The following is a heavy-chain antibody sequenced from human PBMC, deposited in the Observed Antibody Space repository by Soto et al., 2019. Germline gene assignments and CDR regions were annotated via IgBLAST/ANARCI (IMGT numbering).Heavy chain of an antibody. CDR3: ARAYYYDSSGQYGINWFDP. J-gene: IGHJ5*02. D-gene: IGHD3-22*01. CDR2: VYFSGTT. Sequence: SETLSLTCTVSGGSISSSGYYWGWIRQPPGKGLEWIANVYFSGTTYYDPSLKSRVTISVDTPKNQISLRLSSVTAADTAVYYCARAYYYDSSGQYGINWFDPWGQGTLVTVS. CDR1: GGSISSSGYY. V-gene: IGHV4-39*01.